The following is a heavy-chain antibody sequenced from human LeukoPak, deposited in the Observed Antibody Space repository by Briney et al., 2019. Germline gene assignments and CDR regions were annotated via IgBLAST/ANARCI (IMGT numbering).Heavy chain of an antibody. Sequence: ASVKVSFKASGYTFTSYGISWVRQAPGQGLEWMGWISAYNGNTNYAQKLQGRVTMTTDTFTSTAYMELRSLRSDDTAVYYCARDRYYDILTGHDYWGQGTLVTVSS. J-gene: IGHJ4*02. CDR3: ARDRYYDILTGHDY. D-gene: IGHD3-9*01. V-gene: IGHV1-18*01. CDR1: GYTFTSYG. CDR2: ISAYNGNT.